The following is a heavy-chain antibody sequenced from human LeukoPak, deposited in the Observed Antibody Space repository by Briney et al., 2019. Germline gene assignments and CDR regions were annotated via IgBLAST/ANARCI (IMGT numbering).Heavy chain of an antibody. Sequence: GRSLRLSCAASGXTFSNYGVHWVRQAPGKGLEWVAVIWYDESNKYYADSVKGRFTTSRDNSKNTLYLQMNSLRAEDTAVYYCARDSSSGVRYFDYWGQGTLVTVSS. D-gene: IGHD6-25*01. J-gene: IGHJ4*02. CDR2: IWYDESNK. CDR3: ARDSSSGVRYFDY. CDR1: GXTFSNYG. V-gene: IGHV3-33*01.